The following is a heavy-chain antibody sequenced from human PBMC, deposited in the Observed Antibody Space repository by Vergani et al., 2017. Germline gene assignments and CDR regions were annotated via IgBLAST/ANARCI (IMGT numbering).Heavy chain of an antibody. CDR1: GGSFSGYY. Sequence: QVQLQQWGAGLLKPSETLSLTCAVYGGSFSGYYWSWIRQPPGTGLEWIGEINHSGSTNYNPSLTSRVTIAVDTSKNQFALKLSSVTAADTAVYYCARDVPEPYYDFWSGYYYYYGRDVWGQGP. V-gene: IGHV4-34*01. CDR2: INHSGST. D-gene: IGHD3-3*01. J-gene: IGHJ6*02. CDR3: ARDVPEPYYDFWSGYYYYYGRDV.